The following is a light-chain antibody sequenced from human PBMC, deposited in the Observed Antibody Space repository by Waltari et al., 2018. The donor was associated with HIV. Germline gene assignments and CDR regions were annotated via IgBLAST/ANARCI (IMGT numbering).Light chain of an antibody. CDR3: QSYDSGLSAYV. CDR2: GNT. CDR1: SSNIVAGYD. Sequence: QSALTQPPSVSGAPGQRVTISCTASSSNIVAGYDVHWSQQLPGTAPELIIYGNTNRPSGVPDRFSGSKSGTSASLAITGLQAEDEADYYCQSYDSGLSAYVFGTGTKVTVL. J-gene: IGLJ1*01. V-gene: IGLV1-40*01.